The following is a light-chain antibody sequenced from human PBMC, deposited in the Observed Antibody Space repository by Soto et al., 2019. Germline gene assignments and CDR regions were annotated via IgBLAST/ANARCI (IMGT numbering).Light chain of an antibody. CDR1: SSDVGGYNY. CDR2: DVS. Sequence: QSVLTQPASVSGSPGQSITISCTGTSSDVGGYNYVSWYQQHPGKAPKLMIYDVSNRPSGVSNGFSGSKSGNTASLAISGLQAEDEADYYCSSYTSRSTYVVFGGGTQLTVL. J-gene: IGLJ2*01. CDR3: SSYTSRSTYVV. V-gene: IGLV2-14*01.